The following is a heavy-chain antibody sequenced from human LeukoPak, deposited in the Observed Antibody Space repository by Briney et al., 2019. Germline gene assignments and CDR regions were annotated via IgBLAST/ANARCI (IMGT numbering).Heavy chain of an antibody. CDR1: GFTFRSYW. CDR3: ARGGQAGTGDL. Sequence: GGSLRLSCAASGFTFRSYWMTWVRQSPGKGLEWVANIKQDGSETYHVDSVKGRFTISRDNAKDSLYLEMNSLRTEDTAVYYCARGGQAGTGDLWGQGTLVTVSS. D-gene: IGHD3-10*01. V-gene: IGHV3-7*01. CDR2: IKQDGSET. J-gene: IGHJ5*02.